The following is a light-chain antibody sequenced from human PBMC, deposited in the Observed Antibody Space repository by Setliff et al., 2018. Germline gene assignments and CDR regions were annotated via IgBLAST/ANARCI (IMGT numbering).Light chain of an antibody. CDR1: SSDVGGYNY. V-gene: IGLV2-14*01. J-gene: IGLJ1*01. Sequence: QAALTQPASVPGSPGQSITISCTGTSSDVGGYNYVSWYQQHPGKAPKLMIYDVSKRPSGVSNRFSGSKSGNTASLTISGLQAEDEADYYCSSYISSSTFVFGTGTKGTVL. CDR3: SSYISSSTFV. CDR2: DVS.